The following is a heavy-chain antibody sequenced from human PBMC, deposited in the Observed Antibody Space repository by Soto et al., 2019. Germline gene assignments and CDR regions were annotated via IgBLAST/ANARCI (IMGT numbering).Heavy chain of an antibody. CDR3: ARDLGGYYDSSGYQDY. D-gene: IGHD3-22*01. CDR2: ISSSSSTI. J-gene: IGHJ4*02. Sequence: PGGSLRLSCAASGFTFSSCSMNWVRQAPGKGLEWVSYISSSSSTIYYADSVKGRFTISRDNAKNSLYLQMNSLRDEDTAVYYCARDLGGYYDSSGYQDYWGQGTLVTVSS. CDR1: GFTFSSCS. V-gene: IGHV3-48*02.